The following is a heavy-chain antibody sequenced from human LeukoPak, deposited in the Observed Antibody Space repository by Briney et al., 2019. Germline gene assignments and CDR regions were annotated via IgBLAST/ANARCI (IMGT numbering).Heavy chain of an antibody. Sequence: GGSLRLSCAASGFTVSSNYMSWVRQAPGKGLEWVSVIYSGGSTYYADSVKGRLTISRDNAKNSLYLQMNSLRAEDTALYYCAKGGFGELLISSGFDYWGQGTLVTVSS. CDR3: AKGGFGELLISSGFDY. CDR1: GFTVSSNY. D-gene: IGHD3-10*01. J-gene: IGHJ4*02. V-gene: IGHV3-53*05. CDR2: IYSGGST.